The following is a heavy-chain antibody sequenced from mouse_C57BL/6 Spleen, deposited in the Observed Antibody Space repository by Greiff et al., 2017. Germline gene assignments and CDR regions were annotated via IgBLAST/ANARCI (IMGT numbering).Heavy chain of an antibody. CDR1: GFSLTSYG. V-gene: IGHV2-2*01. D-gene: IGHD2-4*01. CDR2: IWSGGST. J-gene: IGHJ3*01. Sequence: QVQLQQSGPGLVQPSQSLSITCTVSGFSLTSYGVHWVRQSPGKGLEWLGVIWSGGSTDYNATFISRLSISKDNSKSQVFFKMNSLQSDDTAIYYCATPYDYDDGFAYWGQGALVTVSA. CDR3: ATPYDYDDGFAY.